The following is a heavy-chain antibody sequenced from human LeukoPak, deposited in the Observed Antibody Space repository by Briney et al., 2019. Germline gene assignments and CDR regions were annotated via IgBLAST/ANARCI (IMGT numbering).Heavy chain of an antibody. V-gene: IGHV3-15*01. CDR2: IKSKTDGGTT. CDR1: GFTLISYE. J-gene: IGHJ5*02. D-gene: IGHD1-1*01. CDR3: TTTQRGLEREP. Sequence: GGSLKLSCAASGFTLISYEMNWFRQAPGKGREWFGRIKSKTDGGTTDYAAPVKGRFTISRDDSKNTLYLQMNSLKTEDTAVYYCTTTQRGLEREPWGQGTLVTVSS.